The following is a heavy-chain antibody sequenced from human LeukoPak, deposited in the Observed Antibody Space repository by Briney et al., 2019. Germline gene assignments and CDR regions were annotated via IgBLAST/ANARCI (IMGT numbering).Heavy chain of an antibody. D-gene: IGHD3-3*01. CDR3: AKEKIITIFGVEPNFDY. CDR2: ISGSGGST. J-gene: IGHJ4*02. Sequence: GGSLRLSCAASGFTFSSYAMSWVRQAPGKGLEWVSAISGSGGSTYYADSVKGRFTISRDNSKNTLYLQMNSLRAEDTAVYYCAKEKIITIFGVEPNFDYWGQGTLVTASS. V-gene: IGHV3-23*01. CDR1: GFTFSSYA.